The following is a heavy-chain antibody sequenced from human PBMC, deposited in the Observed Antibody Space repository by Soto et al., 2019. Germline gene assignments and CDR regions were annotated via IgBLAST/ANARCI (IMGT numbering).Heavy chain of an antibody. Sequence: PGGSLRLSCAASGFTSSSYSMNWVRQAPGKGLEWVSSISSSSSYIYYADSVKGRFTISRDNAKNSLYLQMNSLRAEDTAVYYCARDVGGSYLGFDYWGQRTLVTVSS. D-gene: IGHD1-26*01. CDR2: ISSSSSYI. CDR1: GFTSSSYS. J-gene: IGHJ4*02. CDR3: ARDVGGSYLGFDY. V-gene: IGHV3-21*01.